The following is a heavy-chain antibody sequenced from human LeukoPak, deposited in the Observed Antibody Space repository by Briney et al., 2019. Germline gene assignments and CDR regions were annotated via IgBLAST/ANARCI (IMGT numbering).Heavy chain of an antibody. D-gene: IGHD5-18*01. Sequence: SETLSLTCAVYGGSFSGYYWSGIRQPPGKGLEWIGEINHIGSTNYNPSLKSRVTISVDTSKNQCSLKLSSVTAADTAVYYCATYTAMLRYFDYWGQGTLVTVSS. CDR1: GGSFSGYY. CDR3: ATYTAMLRYFDY. V-gene: IGHV4-34*01. CDR2: INHIGST. J-gene: IGHJ4*02.